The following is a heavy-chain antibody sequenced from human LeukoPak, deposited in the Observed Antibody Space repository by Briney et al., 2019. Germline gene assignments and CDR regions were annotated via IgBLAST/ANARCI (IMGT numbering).Heavy chain of an antibody. CDR1: GFTFSSYE. CDR2: ISSSGSTI. D-gene: IGHD3-10*01. J-gene: IGHJ6*03. V-gene: IGHV3-48*03. Sequence: GGSLRLSCAASGFTFSSYEMNWVRQAPGKGLEWVSYISSSGSTIYYADSVKGRFTISRDNAKNSLYLQMNSLRAEDTAVYYCAKTYYSSRAHYYYYYYMDVWGKGTTVTISS. CDR3: AKTYYSSRAHYYYYYYMDV.